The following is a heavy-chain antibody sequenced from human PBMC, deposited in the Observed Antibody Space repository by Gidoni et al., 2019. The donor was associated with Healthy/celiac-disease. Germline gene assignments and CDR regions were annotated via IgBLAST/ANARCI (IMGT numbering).Heavy chain of an antibody. Sequence: QVQLVESGGGVVQPGRSLLLSCADSGFTFSSYAMHWVRQAPGKGLECVEVISYDGSNKYYADSVKGRFTISRDNSKNTLYLQMNSLRAEDTAVYYCARGHYDFWSGYYSWGQGTLVTVSA. CDR3: ARGHYDFWSGYYS. CDR2: ISYDGSNK. D-gene: IGHD3-3*01. CDR1: GFTFSSYA. V-gene: IGHV3-30*01. J-gene: IGHJ4*02.